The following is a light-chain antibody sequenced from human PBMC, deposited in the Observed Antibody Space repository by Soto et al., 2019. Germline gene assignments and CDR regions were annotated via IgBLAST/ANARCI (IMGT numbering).Light chain of an antibody. CDR2: DAS. Sequence: DIQMTQSPSSLSASGGGRFTMTCQSSQDIRNNLNWYHQKPGQAPKVLIYDASNLGTGVPSRFSGSGSGTDFTLTISSLQPEDFATYFCHQYENYPITFGQGTRLEIK. J-gene: IGKJ5*01. CDR3: HQYENYPIT. V-gene: IGKV1-33*01. CDR1: QDIRNN.